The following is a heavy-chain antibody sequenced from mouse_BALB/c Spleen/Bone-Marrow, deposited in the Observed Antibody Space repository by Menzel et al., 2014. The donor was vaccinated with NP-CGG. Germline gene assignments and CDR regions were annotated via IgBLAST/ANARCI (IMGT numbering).Heavy chain of an antibody. V-gene: IGHV1-80*01. CDR1: GYAFSIYW. CDR3: ARGGISIDY. Sequence: QVQLQQSGAELVRPGSSVKISCKASGYAFSIYWMNWVKQRPGQGLEWIGQIYPGDDDTDYNGKFKGKATLTADRSSSTAYMQRNSLTSEDSAVYFGARGGISIDYWGQGTTLTVSS. CDR2: IYPGDDDT. J-gene: IGHJ2*01.